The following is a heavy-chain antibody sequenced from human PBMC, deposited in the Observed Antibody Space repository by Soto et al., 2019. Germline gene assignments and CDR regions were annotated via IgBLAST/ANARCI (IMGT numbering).Heavy chain of an antibody. CDR2: IFSGGST. J-gene: IGHJ4*02. CDR1: GFTVSHNY. D-gene: IGHD7-27*01. Sequence: EVQLVESGGGLIRPGGSLRLSCAASGFTVSHNYMTWVRQAPGKGLEWVSVIFSGGSTYYGDSVKGRFTISRDISKNMVYLQMNSLRAEDTAVYYCARVPDTGGRDYLDYWGQGTLVTVSS. CDR3: ARVPDTGGRDYLDY. V-gene: IGHV3-53*01.